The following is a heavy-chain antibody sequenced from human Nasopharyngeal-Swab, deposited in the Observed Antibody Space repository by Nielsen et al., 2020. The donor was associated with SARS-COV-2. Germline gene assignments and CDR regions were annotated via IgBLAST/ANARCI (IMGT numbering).Heavy chain of an antibody. D-gene: IGHD3-3*01. CDR1: GYTFDGYG. V-gene: IGHV1-18*04. CDR2: ISAYNGDT. CDR3: ARGSHYDFWSGYDGDY. Sequence: ASVKVSCKASGYTFDGYGFDWVRQAPGQGLEWMGWISAYNGDTNYAQKFQGRVTMTTDTSTSTAYMDLRSLRSDDTAVYYCARGSHYDFWSGYDGDYWGQGTLVTVSS. J-gene: IGHJ4*02.